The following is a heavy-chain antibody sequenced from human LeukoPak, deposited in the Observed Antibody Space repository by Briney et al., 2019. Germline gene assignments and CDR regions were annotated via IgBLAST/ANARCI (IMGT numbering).Heavy chain of an antibody. CDR2: IYYSGST. V-gene: IGHV4-34*01. J-gene: IGHJ4*02. CDR3: ARGGSYWGTDY. CDR1: GGSFSGYY. D-gene: IGHD1-26*01. Sequence: SETLSLTCAVYGGSFSGYYWSWLRQPPGKGLEWIGSIYYSGSTYYNPSLKSRVTISVDTSKNQFSLKLSSVTAADTAVYYCARGGSYWGTDYWGQGTLVTVSS.